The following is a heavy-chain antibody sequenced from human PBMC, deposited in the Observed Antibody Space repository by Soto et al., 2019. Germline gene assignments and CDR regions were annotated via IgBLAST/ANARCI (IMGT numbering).Heavy chain of an antibody. CDR2: IYSGGST. CDR3: AGAIAVAHADAFDI. V-gene: IGHV3-53*04. J-gene: IGHJ3*02. D-gene: IGHD6-19*01. Sequence: GGSLRLSCAASGFTVSSNYMSWVRQAPGKGLEWVSVIYSGGSTYYADSVKGRFTISRHNSKNTLYLQMNSLRAEDTAVYYCAGAIAVAHADAFDIWGQGTMVTVSS. CDR1: GFTVSSNY.